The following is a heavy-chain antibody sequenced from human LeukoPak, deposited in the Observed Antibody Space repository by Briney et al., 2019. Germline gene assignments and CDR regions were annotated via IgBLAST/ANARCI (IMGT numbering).Heavy chain of an antibody. J-gene: IGHJ4*02. D-gene: IGHD6-19*01. CDR3: ARDLRYSSGWSYFDY. CDR1: GFTVSTNG. CDR2: ILYDGTTK. V-gene: IGHV3-33*01. Sequence: GASLSLSCSAAGFTVSTNGRHWARQAPGKGREWVAVILYDGTTKYYADSVNGRFTISSDNSKNSLYVLMNSLSAEATAVYCCARDLRYSSGWSYFDYWGQGTLVTVSS.